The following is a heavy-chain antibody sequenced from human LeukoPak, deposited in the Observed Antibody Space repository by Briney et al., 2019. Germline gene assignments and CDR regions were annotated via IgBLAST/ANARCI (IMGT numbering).Heavy chain of an antibody. V-gene: IGHV4-39*07. CDR1: GGSISSSSYY. Sequence: SETLSLTCTVSGGSISSSSYYWGWIRQPPGKGLEWIGSIYYSGSTYYNPSLKSRVTISVDTSKNQFSLKLSSVTAADTAVYYCARVFRGVNYYGSGKYGMDVWGQGTTVTVSS. CDR2: IYYSGST. CDR3: ARVFRGVNYYGSGKYGMDV. J-gene: IGHJ6*02. D-gene: IGHD3-10*01.